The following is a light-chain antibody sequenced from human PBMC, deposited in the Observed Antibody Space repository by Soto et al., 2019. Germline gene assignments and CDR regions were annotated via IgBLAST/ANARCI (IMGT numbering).Light chain of an antibody. CDR3: SSYTTTTRL. CDR2: EVS. J-gene: IGLJ3*02. CDR1: SSDIGSNNY. V-gene: IGLV2-14*01. Sequence: QSALTQPASVSGSPGQSITISCTGTSSDIGSNNYVSWFQQRPGKAPTLIIYEVSNRPSGVSNRFSGSKSGNTASLTISGLLPEDEAEYYCSSYTTTTRLFGGGTKLTVL.